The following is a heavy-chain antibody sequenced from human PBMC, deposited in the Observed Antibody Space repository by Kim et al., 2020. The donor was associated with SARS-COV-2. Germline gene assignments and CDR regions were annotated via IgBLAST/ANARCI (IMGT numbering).Heavy chain of an antibody. CDR3: AKDISIAAAGTMCVDF. D-gene: IGHD6-13*01. J-gene: IGHJ4*02. V-gene: IGHV3-43*01. Sequence: ESVKGRLTISRDVRKNSLYLQMNSLTTEDAALYHCAKDISIAAAGTMCVDFWGQGTLVTVSS.